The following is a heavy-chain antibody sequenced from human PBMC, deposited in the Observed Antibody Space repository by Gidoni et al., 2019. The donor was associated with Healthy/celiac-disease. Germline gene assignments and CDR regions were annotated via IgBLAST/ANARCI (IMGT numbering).Heavy chain of an antibody. CDR2: IDYSGST. Sequence: VQLQESGPGLVKPSQTLSLTCTVSGGSISSGGYYWSWIRQHPGKGLEWIGYIDYSGSTYYNPSLKSRVTISVDTSKNQFSLKLSSVTAADTAVYYCARTDILTGYAIDYWGQGTLVTVSS. CDR1: GGSISSGGYY. V-gene: IGHV4-31*03. J-gene: IGHJ4*02. D-gene: IGHD3-9*01. CDR3: ARTDILTGYAIDY.